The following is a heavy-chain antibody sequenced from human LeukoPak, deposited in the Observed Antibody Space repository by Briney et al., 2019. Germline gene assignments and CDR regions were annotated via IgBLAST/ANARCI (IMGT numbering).Heavy chain of an antibody. V-gene: IGHV3-21*01. CDR3: ARAPGGPRPGNWFDP. D-gene: IGHD2-15*01. J-gene: IGHJ5*02. Sequence: GGSLRLSCAASGFTFSFYTINWVRQTPGKGLEWVSSISSGSNYIYYAESVRGRFTVSRDNAKNSPYLQMNSLSAEDTAIYYCARAPGGPRPGNWFDPWGQGTLVTVSS. CDR1: GFTFSFYT. CDR2: ISSGSNYI.